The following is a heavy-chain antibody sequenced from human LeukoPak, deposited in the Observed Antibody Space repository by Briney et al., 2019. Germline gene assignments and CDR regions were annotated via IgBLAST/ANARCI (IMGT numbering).Heavy chain of an antibody. CDR1: GGSISSYY. CDR2: IYYSGST. V-gene: IGHV4-59*01. Sequence: SETLSLTCTVSGGSISSYYWSWIRQPPGKGLEWIGYIYYSGSTNYNPSLKSRVTISVDTSKNQFSLKLSSVTAADTAVYYCARENYDFWSGYLDRDAFDIWGQGTMVTVSS. CDR3: ARENYDFWSGYLDRDAFDI. J-gene: IGHJ3*02. D-gene: IGHD3-3*01.